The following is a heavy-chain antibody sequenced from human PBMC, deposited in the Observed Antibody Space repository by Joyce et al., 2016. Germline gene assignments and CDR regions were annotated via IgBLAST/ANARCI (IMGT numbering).Heavy chain of an antibody. CDR3: ARGHPITGTTNYFDY. Sequence: QVQLVQSGAEVKKPGSSVKVSCKASGGTFGSYTIFTTANYAQKFQGRVTITADKSTNTAYMELSSLRSEDTAVYYCARGHPITGTTNYFDYWGQGTLVTVSS. CDR1: GGTFGS. CDR2: IFTTA. V-gene: IGHV1-69*06. J-gene: IGHJ4*02. D-gene: IGHD1-20*01.